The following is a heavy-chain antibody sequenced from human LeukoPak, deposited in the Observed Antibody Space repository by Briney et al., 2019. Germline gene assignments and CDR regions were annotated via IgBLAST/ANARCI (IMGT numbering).Heavy chain of an antibody. Sequence: SETLSLTCTVSGGSISSYYWSWIRQPPGKGLEWIGYIYYSGSTNYNPSLMSRVTISVDTSKNQFSLKLSSVTAADTAVYYCARRMAVYNWFDPWGQGTLVTVSS. D-gene: IGHD5-24*01. J-gene: IGHJ5*02. CDR2: IYYSGST. CDR3: ARRMAVYNWFDP. V-gene: IGHV4-59*08. CDR1: GGSISSYY.